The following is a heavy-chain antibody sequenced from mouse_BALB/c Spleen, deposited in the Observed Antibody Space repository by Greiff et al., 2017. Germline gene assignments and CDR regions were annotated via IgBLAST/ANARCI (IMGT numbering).Heavy chain of an antibody. V-gene: IGHV14-1*02. CDR2: IDPENGNT. Sequence: EVQLQQSGAELVRPGALVKLSCKASGFNIKDYYMHWMKQRPEQGLEWIGWIDPENGNTIYDPKFQGKASITADTSSNTAYLQLSSLTSEDTAVYYCAFTGTFAYWGQGTLVTVSA. D-gene: IGHD4-1*01. J-gene: IGHJ3*01. CDR3: AFTGTFAY. CDR1: GFNIKDYY.